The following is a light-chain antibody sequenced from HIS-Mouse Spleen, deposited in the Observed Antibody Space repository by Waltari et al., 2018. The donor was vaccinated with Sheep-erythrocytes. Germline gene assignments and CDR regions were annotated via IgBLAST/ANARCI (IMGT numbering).Light chain of an antibody. CDR1: QSVLYSSNNKNY. CDR2: WAS. Sequence: DIVMTQSPDSLAVSLGERVTINCKSSQSVLYSSNNKNYLAWYQQKPGQPPKLLIYWASTRESGVPDRFSGSGSGTDFTLTISSLQPEDFATYYCQQANSFPITFGQGTRLEIK. J-gene: IGKJ5*01. CDR3: QQANSFPIT. V-gene: IGKV4-1*01.